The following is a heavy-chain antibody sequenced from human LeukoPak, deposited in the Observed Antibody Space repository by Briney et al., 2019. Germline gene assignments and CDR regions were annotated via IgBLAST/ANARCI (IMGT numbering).Heavy chain of an antibody. Sequence: PGGSLRLSCAASGFTFSSYAMSWVRQAPGKGLEWVSGVSGSGDNTNYADSVKGRFTISRDNSQNTLYLQMDSLRAEDTAVYYCARRGPTTGSYYYWGQGTLVTVSS. CDR1: GFTFSSYA. J-gene: IGHJ4*02. V-gene: IGHV3-23*01. D-gene: IGHD1-26*01. CDR2: VSGSGDNT. CDR3: ARRGPTTGSYYY.